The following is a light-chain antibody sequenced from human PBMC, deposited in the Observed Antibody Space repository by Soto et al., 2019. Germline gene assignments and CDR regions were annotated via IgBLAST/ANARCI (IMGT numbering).Light chain of an antibody. J-gene: IGLJ2*01. CDR1: SSDIGGYDY. CDR2: EVS. Sequence: QSALTQPASVSGSPGQSITISYTGTSSDIGGYDYVSWYQQRPGKAPKLIIYEVSNRPSEISNRFSGSKSGNTASLTISGLQAEDEADYFCASYTFSSTVVFGGGTKVTVL. CDR3: ASYTFSSTVV. V-gene: IGLV2-14*01.